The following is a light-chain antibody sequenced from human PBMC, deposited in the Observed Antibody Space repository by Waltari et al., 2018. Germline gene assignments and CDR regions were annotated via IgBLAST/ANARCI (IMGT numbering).Light chain of an antibody. CDR1: QGISNY. CDR3: QQLNSYQWT. V-gene: IGKV1-9*01. CDR2: AAS. Sequence: TQLTQSPSSLSASVGARVTITCRASQGISNYLSCYQQKPGKAPKLLFYAASTLQSGVPSRFSGSGSGTDFTLTISSLQPEDFATYYCQQLNSYQWTFGQGTKVEIK. J-gene: IGKJ1*01.